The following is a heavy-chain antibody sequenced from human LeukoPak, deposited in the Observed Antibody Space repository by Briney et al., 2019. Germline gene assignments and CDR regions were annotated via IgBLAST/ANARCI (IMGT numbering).Heavy chain of an antibody. D-gene: IGHD3-10*01. V-gene: IGHV3-7*01. CDR3: AWYGVTHGLDV. J-gene: IGHJ6*02. CDR2: INQDGSDK. CDR1: GFSLSNYW. Sequence: GGSLRLSCAASGFSLSNYWMSWVRQAPGKGLEWVANINQDGSDKYYVDSVMGRFTIPKDNAKNSVYLQMNSLRPEDTAIYYCAWYGVTHGLDVWGQGTTVTVSS.